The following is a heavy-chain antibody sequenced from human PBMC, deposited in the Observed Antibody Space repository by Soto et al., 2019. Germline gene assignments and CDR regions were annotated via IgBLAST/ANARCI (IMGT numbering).Heavy chain of an antibody. J-gene: IGHJ4*01. CDR2: TRNKANSYTT. V-gene: IGHV3-72*01. D-gene: IGHD6-13*01. CDR3: VRVSHNSGWSFDY. Sequence: EVQLVEAGGGLVQPGGSLRLSCAASGFTFSDHYMDWVRQAPGKGLEWVGRTRNKANSYTTEYAASVKGRFTISRDNSKNTLYLQMNSLKTEDTAEYSCVRVSHNSGWSFDYWGQGTLVTVSS. CDR1: GFTFSDHY.